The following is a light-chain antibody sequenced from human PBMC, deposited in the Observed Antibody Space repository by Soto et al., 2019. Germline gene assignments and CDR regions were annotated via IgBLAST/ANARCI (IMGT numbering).Light chain of an antibody. V-gene: IGKV1-39*01. CDR1: QTIANY. J-gene: IGKJ1*01. CDR3: QQSYSIPQT. CDR2: AAF. Sequence: DIQMTQSPSSLSASVGDRVTITCRTSQTIANYLNWYQQKPGKAPNLLIYAAFTLQSGVPSRFSASGSGTEFTLTISSLQSEDFATYYCQQSYSIPQTFGQGTKVEIK.